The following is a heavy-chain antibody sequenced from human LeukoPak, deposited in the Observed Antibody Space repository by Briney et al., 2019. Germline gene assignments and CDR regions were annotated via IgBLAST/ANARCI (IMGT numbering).Heavy chain of an antibody. Sequence: GGSLRLSCAASGFTFSSYSMNWVRQAPGKGLEWVSSISSSSSYIYYADSVKGRFTISRDNAKNSRYLQMNSLRAEDTAVYYCARDSSFDFDYWGQGTLVTVSS. CDR2: ISSSSSYI. J-gene: IGHJ4*02. CDR3: ARDSSFDFDY. CDR1: GFTFSSYS. V-gene: IGHV3-21*01. D-gene: IGHD6-6*01.